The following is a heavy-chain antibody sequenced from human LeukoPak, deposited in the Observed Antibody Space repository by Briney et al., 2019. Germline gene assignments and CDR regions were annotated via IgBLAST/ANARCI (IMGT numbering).Heavy chain of an antibody. V-gene: IGHV1-46*01. Sequence: ASVKVSCKASGYTFTSYYMHWVRQAPGQGLEWMGIINPSGGSTSCAQKFQGRVTMTRDTSTSTVYMELSSLRSEDTAVYYCARDRQIMLWFGELSHNYYYYGMDVWGKGTTVTVSS. CDR3: ARDRQIMLWFGELSHNYYYYGMDV. J-gene: IGHJ6*04. D-gene: IGHD3-10*01. CDR2: INPSGGST. CDR1: GYTFTSYY.